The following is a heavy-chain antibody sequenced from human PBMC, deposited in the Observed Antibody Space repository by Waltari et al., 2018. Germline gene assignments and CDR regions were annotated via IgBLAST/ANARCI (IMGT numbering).Heavy chain of an antibody. CDR3: ARQSFIVVVMY. CDR2: IYHSGST. D-gene: IGHD2-21*01. CDR1: GYSISIGYY. Sequence: QVQLQESGHGLVKPSETLSLTCAVSGYSISIGYYWGWIRQPPGKGLEWSGSIYHSGSTYCNPSLKSRVTISVDTSKNQFSLKLSSVTAADTAVYYCARQSFIVVVMYWGQGTLVTVSS. J-gene: IGHJ4*02. V-gene: IGHV4-38-2*01.